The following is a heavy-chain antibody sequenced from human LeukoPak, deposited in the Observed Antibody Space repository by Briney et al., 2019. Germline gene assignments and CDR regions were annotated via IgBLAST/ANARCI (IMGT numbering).Heavy chain of an antibody. Sequence: PWETLSLTCTVSGGSISSYYWSWIRQPPGKGLEWIGYIYYSGSTNYNPSLNSRVTISVDTSKNQFSLKLSSVTAADTAVYYCARGSSGWYFDYWGQGTLVTVSS. CDR1: GGSISSYY. J-gene: IGHJ4*02. CDR3: ARGSSGWYFDY. CDR2: IYYSGST. D-gene: IGHD6-19*01. V-gene: IGHV4-59*01.